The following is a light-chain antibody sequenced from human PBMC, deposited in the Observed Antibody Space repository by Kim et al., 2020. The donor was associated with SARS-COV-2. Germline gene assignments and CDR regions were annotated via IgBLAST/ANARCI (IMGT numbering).Light chain of an antibody. CDR3: QQYYSYPPT. V-gene: IGKV1-8*01. J-gene: IGKJ1*01. CDR1: QGISSY. CDR2: AAS. Sequence: ASTGVRVTITCRASQGISSYLAWYQQKPGKAPKLLIYAASTLQSGVPSRFSGSGSGTDFTLTISCLQSEDFATYYCQQYYSYPPTFGQGTKVDIK.